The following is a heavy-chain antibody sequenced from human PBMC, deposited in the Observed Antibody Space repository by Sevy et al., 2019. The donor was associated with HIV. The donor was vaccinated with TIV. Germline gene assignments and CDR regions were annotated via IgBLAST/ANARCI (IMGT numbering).Heavy chain of an antibody. V-gene: IGHV1-18*01. D-gene: IGHD3-3*01. J-gene: IGHJ5*02. CDR2: ISGYNGYT. CDR1: GYSFTNYG. CDR3: AKEGKNIRPWFDP. Sequence: ASVKVSCKASGYSFTNYGIGWVRQAPGQGLEWMGWISGYNGYTNYAQNLQGRVTMTTDTSTSTAYMELRSLRSDDTAMYYCAKEGKNIRPWFDPWGQGTLVTVSS.